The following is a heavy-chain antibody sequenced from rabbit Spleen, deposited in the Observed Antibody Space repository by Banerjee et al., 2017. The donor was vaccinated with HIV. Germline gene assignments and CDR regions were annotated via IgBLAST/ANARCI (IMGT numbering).Heavy chain of an antibody. J-gene: IGHJ6*01. D-gene: IGHD3-3*01. V-gene: IGHV1S45*01. CDR1: GFSFSSYDY. Sequence: ELVESAGGLVNPGGSLTLTCTASGFSFSSYDYICWVRQAPGKGLEWISCIAGSSSGFTYSATWATGRFTISKTSSTTVTLQMTSLTVADTATYFCARDTASSFSSYGMDLWGPGTLVTVS. CDR2: IAGSSSGFT. CDR3: ARDTASSFSSYGMDL.